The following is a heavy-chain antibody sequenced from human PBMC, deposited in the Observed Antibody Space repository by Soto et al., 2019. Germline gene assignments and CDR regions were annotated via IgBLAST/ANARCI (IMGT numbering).Heavy chain of an antibody. CDR1: GFTFSSYG. Sequence: GGSLRLSCAASGFTFSSYGMHWFRQAPGKGLEWVAVIWYDGSNKYYADSVKGRFTISRDNSKNTLYLQMNSLRAEDTAVYYCASEKVGATSVLVFDIWGKGTMVTVSS. CDR3: ASEKVGATSVLVFDI. V-gene: IGHV3-33*01. CDR2: IWYDGSNK. J-gene: IGHJ3*02. D-gene: IGHD1-26*01.